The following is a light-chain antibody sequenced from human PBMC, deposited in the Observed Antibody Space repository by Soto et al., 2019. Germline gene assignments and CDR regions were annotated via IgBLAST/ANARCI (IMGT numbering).Light chain of an antibody. Sequence: DIPMTQSPSSLSASVGDRVTITCRASQSISNYLNWYQQKPGKAPKLLICAASSLQSGVPSRFSGSGSGTDFTLTISSLQPEDFATYYCQQSYSTPYTFGQGTKLEIK. J-gene: IGKJ2*01. CDR2: AAS. V-gene: IGKV1-39*01. CDR3: QQSYSTPYT. CDR1: QSISNY.